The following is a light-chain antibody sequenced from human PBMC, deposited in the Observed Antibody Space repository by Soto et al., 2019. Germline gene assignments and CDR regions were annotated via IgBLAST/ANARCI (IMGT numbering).Light chain of an antibody. CDR3: LQDYSYPRT. Sequence: AIQMTQSPSSLSASVGDRVIITCRASQGIRNDLGWYQQKPGKAPKLLIYAASNLEGGVPSRFSGSRSGTDFTLTIGSMQAEDFETYYCLQDYSYPRTFGQGTKVEI. V-gene: IGKV1-6*01. J-gene: IGKJ1*01. CDR2: AAS. CDR1: QGIRND.